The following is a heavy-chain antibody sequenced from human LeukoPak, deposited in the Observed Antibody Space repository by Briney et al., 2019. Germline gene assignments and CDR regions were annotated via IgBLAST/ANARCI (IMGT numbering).Heavy chain of an antibody. Sequence: SETLSLTCTVSGDSINTSNYSWGWIRQPPGKGLEWIGSSYYSGGTYYNPSLRSRVTISVDTSNNQFSLKLSSVTAADTAVYYCAKNTPRGWELLPEYFDYWGQGTLVTVSS. V-gene: IGHV4-39*07. CDR3: AKNTPRGWELLPEYFDY. J-gene: IGHJ4*02. CDR1: GDSINTSNYS. CDR2: SYYSGGT. D-gene: IGHD1-26*01.